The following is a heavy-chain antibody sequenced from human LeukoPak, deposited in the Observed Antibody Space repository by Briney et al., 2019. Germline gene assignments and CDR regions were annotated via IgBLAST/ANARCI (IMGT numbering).Heavy chain of an antibody. V-gene: IGHV3-23*01. CDR3: ARSSGSYYSPPLSAPGYLDY. CDR2: ISGSGGST. D-gene: IGHD1-26*01. Sequence: PGGSLRLSCAASGFTFSSYAMSWVRQAPGKGLEWVSAISGSGGSTYYADSVKGRFTISRDNSKNTLYLQMNSLRAEDTAVYYCARSSGSYYSPPLSAPGYLDYWGQGTLVTVPS. J-gene: IGHJ4*02. CDR1: GFTFSSYA.